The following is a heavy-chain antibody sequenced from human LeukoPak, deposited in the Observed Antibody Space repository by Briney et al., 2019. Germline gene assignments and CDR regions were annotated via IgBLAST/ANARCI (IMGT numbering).Heavy chain of an antibody. D-gene: IGHD2-15*01. Sequence: GSLSLPCAASGFTFNNYAMNWVRPAPGKGLEWVSSISGSGSTTSYADSVKGRFTISRDNSKNTLSLQMNSLRVDDTAVYYCAKGYSSSYLRNAFDIWGQGTMVTVSS. CDR1: GFTFNNYA. CDR3: AKGYSSSYLRNAFDI. J-gene: IGHJ3*02. V-gene: IGHV3-23*01. CDR2: ISGSGSTT.